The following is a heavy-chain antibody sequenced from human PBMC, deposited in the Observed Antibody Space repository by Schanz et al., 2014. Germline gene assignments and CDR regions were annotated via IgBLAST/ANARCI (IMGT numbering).Heavy chain of an antibody. CDR3: ARGHRVRLLEWLPRQCGMDA. V-gene: IGHV1-18*01. CDR1: GYTFTSYV. Sequence: QVQLVQSGAEVKKPGASVKVSCKASGYTFTSYVISWVRQAPGQGLEWMGWISAYNGNTNYAQNLQGRVTMTTDTPPSTGYMELRSRRSDDTAGYYCARGHRVRLLEWLPRQCGMDAWGQGTTVTVSS. J-gene: IGHJ6*02. D-gene: IGHD3-3*01. CDR2: ISAYNGNT.